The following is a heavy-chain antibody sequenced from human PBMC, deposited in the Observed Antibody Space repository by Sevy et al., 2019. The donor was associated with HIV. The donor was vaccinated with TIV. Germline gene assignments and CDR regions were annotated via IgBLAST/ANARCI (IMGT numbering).Heavy chain of an antibody. Sequence: TLSLTCTVSGGSISSGGYYWSWIRQHPGKGLEWIGYIYYSGSTYYNPSLKSRVTISVDTSKNQFSLKLSSVTAADTAVYYCARVPTLGYRMYYFDYWGQGTLVTVSS. J-gene: IGHJ4*02. CDR1: GGSISSGGYY. D-gene: IGHD2-15*01. CDR2: IYYSGST. CDR3: ARVPTLGYRMYYFDY. V-gene: IGHV4-31*03.